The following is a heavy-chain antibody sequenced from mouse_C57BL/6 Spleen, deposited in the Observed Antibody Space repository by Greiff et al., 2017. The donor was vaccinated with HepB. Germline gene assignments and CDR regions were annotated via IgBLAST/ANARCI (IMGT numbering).Heavy chain of an antibody. CDR3: ARDGGNPAWFAY. CDR2: ISYDGSN. J-gene: IGHJ3*01. V-gene: IGHV3-6*01. Sequence: EVKLMESGPGLVKPSQSLSLTCSVTGYSITSGYYWNWIRQFPGNKLEWMGYISYDGSNNYNPSLKNRISITRDTSKNQFFLKLNSVTTEDTATYYCARDGGNPAWFAYWGQGTLVTVSA. D-gene: IGHD2-1*01. CDR1: GYSITSGYY.